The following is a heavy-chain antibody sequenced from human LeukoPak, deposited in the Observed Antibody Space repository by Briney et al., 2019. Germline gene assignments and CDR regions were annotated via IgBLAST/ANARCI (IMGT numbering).Heavy chain of an antibody. D-gene: IGHD3-10*01. J-gene: IGHJ4*02. CDR2: INHSGST. V-gene: IGHV4-34*01. CDR3: ARLPLGAFAEFLNFDY. CDR1: GFTFSSYA. Sequence: PGGSLRLSCAASGFTFSSYAMSWVRQAPGKGLEWIGDINHSGSTKYNPSLMSRVAISVDSSKNHFSLNLRSVTAADTAVYYCARLPLGAFAEFLNFDYWGQGIPVTVSS.